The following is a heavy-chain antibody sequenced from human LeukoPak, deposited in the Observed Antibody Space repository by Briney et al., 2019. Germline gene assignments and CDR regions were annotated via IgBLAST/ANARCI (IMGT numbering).Heavy chain of an antibody. Sequence: GESQKISCKGSGYSFTSYWIGWVRQMPGKGLEWMGIIYPGDSDIRYSPSFQGQVTISADKSISTAYLQWSSLKASDTAMYCCARPKPDYYDSSGPFDYWGQGTLVTVSS. CDR3: ARPKPDYYDSSGPFDY. CDR1: GYSFTSYW. D-gene: IGHD3-22*01. V-gene: IGHV5-51*01. J-gene: IGHJ4*02. CDR2: IYPGDSDI.